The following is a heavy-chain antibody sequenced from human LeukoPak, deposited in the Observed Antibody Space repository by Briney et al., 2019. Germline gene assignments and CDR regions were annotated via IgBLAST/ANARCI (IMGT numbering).Heavy chain of an antibody. J-gene: IGHJ3*02. CDR1: GGSISSGDYY. CDR2: IYYSGST. CDR3: ATQGRWSAYAFES. Sequence: SETLSLTCTVSGGSISSGDYYWSWIRQPPGKGLEWIGCIYYSGSTHYNPSLKSRVTISVDTSKNQFSLKLTSVTAADTAVYYCATQGRWSAYAFESWGQGTMVTVSS. D-gene: IGHD3-3*01. V-gene: IGHV4-30-4*08.